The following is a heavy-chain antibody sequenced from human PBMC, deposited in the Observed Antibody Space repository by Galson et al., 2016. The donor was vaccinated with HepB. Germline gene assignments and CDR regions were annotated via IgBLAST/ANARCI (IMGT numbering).Heavy chain of an antibody. Sequence: SLRLSCAASRFTFTSYDMYWVRQAPGKGLEWVAVTSHDGSIKKYADSVKGRFTSSRDNSKNTLYLQMSSLRGEDTAVYYCAKDRGVSAWGPSYSMDFWGQGTTVIVSS. D-gene: IGHD3-10*01. CDR3: AKDRGVSAWGPSYSMDF. J-gene: IGHJ6*02. CDR1: RFTFTSYD. CDR2: TSHDGSIK. V-gene: IGHV3-30*18.